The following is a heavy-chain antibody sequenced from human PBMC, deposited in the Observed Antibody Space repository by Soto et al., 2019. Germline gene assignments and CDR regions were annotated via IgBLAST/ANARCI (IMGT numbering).Heavy chain of an antibody. V-gene: IGHV3-33*08. CDR3: ARVDCTGAYCYSWPFNYGVDV. D-gene: IGHD2-15*01. J-gene: IGHJ6*02. Sequence: PGGSLRLSCTTSGFTFNTYGMHWVRQAPGKGLEWVAIIWYDGSNKYYADSVKGRFTISRDNSRNTLYLQMNSLRAEDTALYYCARVDCTGAYCYSWPFNYGVDVWGQGTTVNVSS. CDR1: GFTFNTYG. CDR2: IWYDGSNK.